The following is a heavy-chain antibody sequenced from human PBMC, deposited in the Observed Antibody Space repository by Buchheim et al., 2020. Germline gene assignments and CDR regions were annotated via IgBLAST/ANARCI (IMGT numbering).Heavy chain of an antibody. J-gene: IGHJ4*02. D-gene: IGHD2-21*01. CDR1: GFTFSGYV. Sequence: EVQLLESGGGLVQPGGSLRLSCAVSGFTFSGYVMSWVRQAPGKGLEWVSNISGSGGSTYYADSVKGRFTISRDNSQSTLYLQMSSLRAEDTAVYYCAKDTYGGSFDYWGQGTL. CDR2: ISGSGGST. V-gene: IGHV3-23*01. CDR3: AKDTYGGSFDY.